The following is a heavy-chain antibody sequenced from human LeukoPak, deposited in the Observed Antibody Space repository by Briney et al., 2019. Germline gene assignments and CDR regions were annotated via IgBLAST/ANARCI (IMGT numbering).Heavy chain of an antibody. CDR2: INPNSGGT. CDR1: GYTFTGYY. J-gene: IGHJ4*02. D-gene: IGHD3-22*01. V-gene: IGHV1-2*06. Sequence: ASVKVSCKASGYTFTGYYMHWVRQAPGQGLEWMGRINPNSGGTNYAQKFQGRVTMTRDTSISTAYMELSRLRSDDTAVYYCARGEPNYYDSSGYSHWGQGTLVTVSS. CDR3: ARGEPNYYDSSGYSH.